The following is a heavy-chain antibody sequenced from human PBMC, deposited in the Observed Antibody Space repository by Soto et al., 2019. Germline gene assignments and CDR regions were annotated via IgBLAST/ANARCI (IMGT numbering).Heavy chain of an antibody. CDR2: IVPLFGTT. CDR3: ARASGRSWYNWFDP. D-gene: IGHD6-13*01. Sequence: QVQLVQSGAEVKKPGSSVTVSCKASGGNFSNYGISWVRQAPGQGLEYMGGIVPLFGTTNYAHKLRGRVTITADESTSTVYMEVSSLKSEDTAVYFCARASGRSWYNWFDPWGQGTLVTVAT. CDR1: GGNFSNYG. J-gene: IGHJ5*02. V-gene: IGHV1-69*01.